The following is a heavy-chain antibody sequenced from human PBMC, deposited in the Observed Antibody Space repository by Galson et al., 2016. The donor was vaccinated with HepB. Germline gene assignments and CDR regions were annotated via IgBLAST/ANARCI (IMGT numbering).Heavy chain of an antibody. CDR2: FDYSGST. J-gene: IGHJ5*02. Sequence: ETLSLTCTVSGFSISSSSYYWGWIRQPPGKGLEWIGNFDYSGSTHYNPSLKSRVTLTTDTSTTTAYLELRSLTSDDTATYYCARTRGVIASYNWFNPWGQGTLVIVSS. CDR1: GFSISSSSYY. D-gene: IGHD2-21*01. CDR3: ARTRGVIASYNWFNP. V-gene: IGHV4-39*01.